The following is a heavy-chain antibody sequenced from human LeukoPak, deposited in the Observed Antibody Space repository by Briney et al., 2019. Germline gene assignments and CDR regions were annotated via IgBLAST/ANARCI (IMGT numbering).Heavy chain of an antibody. CDR3: AKGGSSSWDYFDY. CDR1: GFTFSSSA. V-gene: IGHV3-23*01. CDR2: ISGSGSGGST. J-gene: IGHJ4*02. Sequence: PGGSLRLSCAASGFTFSSSAMSWVRQAPGKGLEWVSSISGSGSGGSTYYADSVKGRFTISRDNSKNTLYLQMNSLRAEDTAVYYCAKGGSSSWDYFDYWGQGTLVTVSS. D-gene: IGHD6-13*01.